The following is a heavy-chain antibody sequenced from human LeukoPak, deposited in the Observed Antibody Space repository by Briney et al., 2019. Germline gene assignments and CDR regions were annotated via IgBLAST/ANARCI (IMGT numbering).Heavy chain of an antibody. CDR2: IWYGGSNK. J-gene: IGHJ4*02. CDR1: GFPFCTNG. V-gene: IGHV3-33*06. D-gene: IGHD6-19*01. Sequence: GGSVRLFCGASGFPFCTNGMHGLPEARGKGLVWVVLIWYGGSNKYYADSVKGRFTISRDNSKNTLYLQMNSLRAEDTAVYYCAKDLEFSSGYYGYFDYWGQGTLVTVSS. CDR3: AKDLEFSSGYYGYFDY.